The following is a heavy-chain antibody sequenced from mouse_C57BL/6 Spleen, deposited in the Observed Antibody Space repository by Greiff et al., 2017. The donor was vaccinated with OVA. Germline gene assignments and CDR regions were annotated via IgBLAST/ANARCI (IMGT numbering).Heavy chain of an antibody. CDR2: IYPSDSET. D-gene: IGHD2-4*01. Sequence: VQLQQPGAELVRPGSSVKLSCKASGYTFTSYWMDWVKQRPGQGLEWIGNIYPSDSETHYNQKFKDKATLTVDKSSSTAYMQLSSLTSEDSAVYYCARGDYDVLFAYWGQGTLVTVSA. J-gene: IGHJ3*01. CDR1: GYTFTSYW. CDR3: ARGDYDVLFAY. V-gene: IGHV1-61*01.